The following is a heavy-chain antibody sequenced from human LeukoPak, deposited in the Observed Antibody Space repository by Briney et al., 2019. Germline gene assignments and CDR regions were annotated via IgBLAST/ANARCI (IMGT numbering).Heavy chain of an antibody. CDR3: ARVVTMVRGEPAFDI. V-gene: IGHV1-2*02. Sequence: ASVKVSCKASGYTFTGYYMHWVRQAPGQGLEWMGWINPNSGGTNYAQKFQGRVTMTRDTSISTAYMELSRLRSDDTAVYYCARVVTMVRGEPAFDIWGQGTMVTVSS. CDR1: GYTFTGYY. D-gene: IGHD3-10*01. J-gene: IGHJ3*02. CDR2: INPNSGGT.